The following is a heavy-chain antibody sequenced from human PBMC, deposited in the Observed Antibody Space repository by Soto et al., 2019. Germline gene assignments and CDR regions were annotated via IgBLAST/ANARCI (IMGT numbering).Heavy chain of an antibody. CDR1: GFTFSTYW. CDR3: TRDYMVRGRDSKWFDP. D-gene: IGHD3-10*01. J-gene: IGHJ5*02. Sequence: GGSLRLSCAASGFTFSTYWMHWVRQAPGKGLVWVSRIKSDGSSTTYADSVKGRFTISRDNARNTLYLQMNSLRVEDTAVYYCTRDYMVRGRDSKWFDPWGQGTLVTVSS. V-gene: IGHV3-74*01. CDR2: IKSDGSST.